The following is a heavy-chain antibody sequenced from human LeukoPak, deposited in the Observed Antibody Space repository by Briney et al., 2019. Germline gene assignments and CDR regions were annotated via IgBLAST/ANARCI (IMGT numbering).Heavy chain of an antibody. D-gene: IGHD3-9*01. Sequence: GGSLRLSCAASGFTFSNAWMSWVRQAPGKGLEWVGRIKSKNDDGTTDYAAPVKGRFTISRDDSKNTLYLQMNSLKTEDTAVYYCTTDRYFDWLLYLPYFDYWGQGTLVTVSS. CDR3: TTDRYFDWLLYLPYFDY. J-gene: IGHJ4*02. CDR2: IKSKNDDGTT. V-gene: IGHV3-15*01. CDR1: GFTFSNAW.